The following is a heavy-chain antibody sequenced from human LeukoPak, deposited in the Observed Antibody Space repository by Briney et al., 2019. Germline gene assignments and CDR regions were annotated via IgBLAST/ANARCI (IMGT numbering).Heavy chain of an antibody. CDR3: ARDLAYSRLDY. V-gene: IGHV3-7*01. Sequence: TGGSLRLFCAVSGLTFSSSWMDWVRQAPGKGLEWVASINPDGNKKYSADSVKGRFTISRDNAENSLYLQMNSLRVEDTAFYYCARDLAYSRLDYWGQGMLVTVSS. J-gene: IGHJ4*02. CDR2: INPDGNKK. D-gene: IGHD5-18*01. CDR1: GLTFSSSW.